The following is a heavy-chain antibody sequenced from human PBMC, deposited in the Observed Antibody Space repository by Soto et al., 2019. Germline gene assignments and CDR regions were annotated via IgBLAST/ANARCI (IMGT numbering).Heavy chain of an antibody. D-gene: IGHD1-26*01. V-gene: IGHV4-59*01. CDR2: IYYSGST. CDR3: ARGATADFDY. J-gene: IGHJ4*02. Sequence: SETLSLTCTVSGGSISSYYWSWIRQPPGKGLERIGYIYYSGSTNYNPSLKSRVTISVDTSKNQFSLKLSSVTAADTAVYYCARGATADFDYWGQGTLVTVSS. CDR1: GGSISSYY.